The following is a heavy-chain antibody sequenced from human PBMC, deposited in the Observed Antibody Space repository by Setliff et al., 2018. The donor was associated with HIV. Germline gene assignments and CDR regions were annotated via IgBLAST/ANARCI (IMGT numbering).Heavy chain of an antibody. CDR2: INPKSGGT. J-gene: IGHJ6*03. D-gene: IGHD1-7*01. CDR1: GGTFSSYA. Sequence: ASVKVSCKASGGTFSSYAISWVRQAPGQGLEWMGWINPKSGGTHFAQNFQGRVTMTRDTSINTAYMDLGQLTSDDTAIYYCARDPTGTHFFHPSSYMDVWGRGTTVTVSS. CDR3: ARDPTGTHFFHPSSYMDV. V-gene: IGHV1-2*02.